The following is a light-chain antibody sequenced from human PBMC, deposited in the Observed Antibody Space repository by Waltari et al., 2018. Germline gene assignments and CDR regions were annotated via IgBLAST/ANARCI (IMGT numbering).Light chain of an antibody. CDR2: DVS. Sequence: QSALTQPPSASGSPGQSVTISCTGTSSDVGGYNYVSWYQHHPGKAPKLMLTDVSTRPSGVPDRFSGSKSGNTASLTISGLQADDEADYYCLSYAGNDGYFFGTGTRVTVL. J-gene: IGLJ1*01. V-gene: IGLV2-8*01. CDR3: LSYAGNDGYF. CDR1: SSDVGGYNY.